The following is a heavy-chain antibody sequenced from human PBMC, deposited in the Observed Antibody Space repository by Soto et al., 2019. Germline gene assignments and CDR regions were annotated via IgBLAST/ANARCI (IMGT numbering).Heavy chain of an antibody. V-gene: IGHV3-15*01. Sequence: EVQLVESGGGLVKPGGSLRLSCAASGFTFSNAWMSWVRQAPGKGLEWVGRIKSKTDGGTTDYAAPVKGRFTISRDDSKNTLYLQMNSLKTEDTAVYYCTTDSEGVVVPAAPIYYYYGMDVWGQGTTVTVSS. CDR1: GFTFSNAW. J-gene: IGHJ6*02. CDR2: IKSKTDGGTT. CDR3: TTDSEGVVVPAAPIYYYYGMDV. D-gene: IGHD2-2*01.